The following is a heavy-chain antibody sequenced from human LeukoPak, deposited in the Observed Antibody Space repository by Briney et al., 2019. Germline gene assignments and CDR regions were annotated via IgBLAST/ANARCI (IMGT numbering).Heavy chain of an antibody. D-gene: IGHD3-9*01. V-gene: IGHV4-59*01. CDR2: ISDNGST. J-gene: IGHJ4*02. Sequence: SETLSLTCTVSGGSLRSYYWSWIRQPPGKGLEWIGYISDNGSTEHNPSLKSRVTISTDASKNHFSLRLSSVTAADTAVYFCAGYNYNFLTGFYGMTPFAPALDYWGQGIRVTVSS. CDR1: GGSLRSYY. CDR3: AGYNYNFLTGFYGMTPFAPALDY.